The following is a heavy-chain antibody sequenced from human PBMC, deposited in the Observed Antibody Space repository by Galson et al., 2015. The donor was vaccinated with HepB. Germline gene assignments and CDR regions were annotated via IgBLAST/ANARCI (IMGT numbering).Heavy chain of an antibody. CDR3: ARGFYYYYGMDV. CDR1: GYTFTGYY. J-gene: IGHJ6*02. V-gene: IGHV1-2*04. Sequence: SVKVSCKASGYTFTGYYMHWVRQAPGQGLEWMGWINPNSGGTNYAQKVQGWVTMTRDTSISTAYMELSRLRSDDTAVYYCARGFYYYYGMDVWGQGTTVTVSS. CDR2: INPNSGGT.